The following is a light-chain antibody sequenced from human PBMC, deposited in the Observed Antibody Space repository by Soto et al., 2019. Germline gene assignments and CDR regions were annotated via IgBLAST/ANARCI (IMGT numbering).Light chain of an antibody. Sequence: EIVLTQSPGTLSFSPMERATLSCRASHSVSSSYLAWYQQKPGQAPRLLIYGASSRATGIPDRLSGSGSGTDFTLTISRLEPEDFAVYYCQQYGSSRFTFGQGTTVDIK. CDR2: GAS. CDR3: QQYGSSRFT. V-gene: IGKV3-20*01. J-gene: IGKJ3*01. CDR1: HSVSSSY.